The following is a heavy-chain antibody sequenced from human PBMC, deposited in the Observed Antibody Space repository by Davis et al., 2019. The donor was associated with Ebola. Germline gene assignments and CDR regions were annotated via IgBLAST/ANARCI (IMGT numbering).Heavy chain of an antibody. J-gene: IGHJ4*02. CDR2: ISYDGSNK. CDR3: TRDFDWHDGF. V-gene: IGHV3-30*03. Sequence: GESLKISCAASGFTFSSYGMHWVRQAPGKGLEWVAVISYDGSNKYYADSVKGRFTISRDNSKNTLFLQMNSLTADDSAVYYCTRDFDWHDGFWGQGTLVTVSS. D-gene: IGHD3-9*01. CDR1: GFTFSSYG.